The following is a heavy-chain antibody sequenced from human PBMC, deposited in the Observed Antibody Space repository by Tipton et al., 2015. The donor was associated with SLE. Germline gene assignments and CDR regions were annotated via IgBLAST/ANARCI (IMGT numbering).Heavy chain of an antibody. CDR3: ARGYAGNSVKDF. CDR2: INPSGGRT. J-gene: IGHJ4*02. Sequence: QLVQSGPEVKKPGASVKVSCRASGYSFTTYYMHWVRRAPGQGFEWMGMINPSGGRTTYAQKFQGRVTMTRDTSTSTVYVELSSLRSEDTAFYYCARGYAGNSVKDFWGQGTLVTTSS. CDR1: GYSFTTYY. V-gene: IGHV1-46*01. D-gene: IGHD4-23*01.